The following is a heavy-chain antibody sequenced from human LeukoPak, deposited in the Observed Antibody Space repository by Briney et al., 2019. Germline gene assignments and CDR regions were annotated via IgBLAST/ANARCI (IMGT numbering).Heavy chain of an antibody. CDR2: ISWNRGSI. CDR1: GFTFDDYA. V-gene: IGHV3-9*01. CDR3: AKDIGYSYGPYGDYYYYGMDV. Sequence: GRSLRLSCAASGFTFDDYAMHWVRQAPGKGLEWVSGISWNRGSIGYADSVKGRFTISRDNAKNSLYLQMNSLRAEDTALYYCAKDIGYSYGPYGDYYYYGMDVWGQGTTVTVSS. D-gene: IGHD5-18*01. J-gene: IGHJ6*02.